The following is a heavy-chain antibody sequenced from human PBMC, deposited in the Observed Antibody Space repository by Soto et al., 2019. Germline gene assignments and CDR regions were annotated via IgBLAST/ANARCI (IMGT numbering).Heavy chain of an antibody. CDR3: AQGYGDFWSGYLVY. Sequence: LSLTCAVYGGSLSGYYWSWIRQPPGKGLEWIGEINHSGSTNYNPSLKSRVTISVDTSKNQFSLKLSSVTAADTAVYYCAQGYGDFWSGYLVYWGQGTLVTVSS. J-gene: IGHJ4*02. CDR1: GGSLSGYY. V-gene: IGHV4-34*01. D-gene: IGHD3-3*01. CDR2: INHSGST.